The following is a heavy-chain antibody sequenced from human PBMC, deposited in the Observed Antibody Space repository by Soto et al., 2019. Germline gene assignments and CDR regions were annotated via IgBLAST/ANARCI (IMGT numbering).Heavy chain of an antibody. D-gene: IGHD2-15*01. Sequence: EVQLLESGGGLVQPGGSLRLSCTASGFTFSDHAMTWVRQAPGKGLEWVSGISGGGSGAYYADSVKGRFTVSRANSKNTLFLQMDSLRAEDTAVYSCAIDLWWYTHWGQGTLVTVSS. CDR1: GFTFSDHA. CDR3: AIDLWWYTH. J-gene: IGHJ4*02. V-gene: IGHV3-23*01. CDR2: ISGGGSGA.